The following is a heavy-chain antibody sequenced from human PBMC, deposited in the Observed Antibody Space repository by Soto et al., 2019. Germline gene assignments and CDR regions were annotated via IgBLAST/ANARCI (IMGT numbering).Heavy chain of an antibody. V-gene: IGHV3-30*18. CDR2: ISYDGSNK. Sequence: GGSLRLSCAASGFTFSSYGMHWVRQAPGKGLEWVAVISYDGSNKYYADSVKGRFTISRDNSKNTLYLQMNSPRAEDTAVYYCAKDLAVAGTLYYYYGMDVWGQGTTVTVSS. D-gene: IGHD6-19*01. CDR3: AKDLAVAGTLYYYYGMDV. J-gene: IGHJ6*02. CDR1: GFTFSSYG.